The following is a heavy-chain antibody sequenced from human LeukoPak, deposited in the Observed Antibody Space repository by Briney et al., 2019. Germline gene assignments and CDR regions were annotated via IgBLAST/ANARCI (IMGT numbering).Heavy chain of an antibody. J-gene: IGHJ4*02. CDR1: GFTFSSYE. Sequence: GGSLRLSCAASGFTFSSYEMNWVRQAPGKGLEWVSYISTSGSTTYYADSVKGRFTISRDNAKNSLYLQMNSLRAEDTAIHYCVREMGGYPFDHWGQGTLVTVSS. CDR3: VREMGGYPFDH. CDR2: ISTSGSTT. D-gene: IGHD5-12*01. V-gene: IGHV3-48*03.